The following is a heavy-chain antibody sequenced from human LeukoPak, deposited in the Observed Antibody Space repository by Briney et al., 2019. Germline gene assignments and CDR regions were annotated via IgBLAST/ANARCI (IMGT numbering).Heavy chain of an antibody. CDR2: IYYSGST. J-gene: IGHJ3*02. Sequence: SETLSLTCTVSGGSISSYYWSWIRQPPGKGLEWIGYIYYSGSTNYNPSLKSRVSISVDTSKNQFSLKLSSVTAADTAVYYCAGYCSSTSCYPRGAFDIWGQGTMVTVSS. D-gene: IGHD2-2*01. CDR1: GGSISSYY. CDR3: AGYCSSTSCYPRGAFDI. V-gene: IGHV4-59*01.